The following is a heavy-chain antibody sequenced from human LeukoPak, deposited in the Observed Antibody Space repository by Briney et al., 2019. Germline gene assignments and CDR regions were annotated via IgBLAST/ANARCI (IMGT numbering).Heavy chain of an antibody. D-gene: IGHD3-9*01. CDR3: ARGGYFDWFLDLYDY. CDR2: IKQDGSEK. CDR1: GFTFSSYW. Sequence: GGSRRLSCAASGFTFSSYWMSWVRQAPGKGLEWVANIKQDGSEKYYVDSVKGRFTISRDNAKNSLYLQMNSLRAEDTAVYYCARGGYFDWFLDLYDYWGQGTLVTVSS. J-gene: IGHJ4*02. V-gene: IGHV3-7*01.